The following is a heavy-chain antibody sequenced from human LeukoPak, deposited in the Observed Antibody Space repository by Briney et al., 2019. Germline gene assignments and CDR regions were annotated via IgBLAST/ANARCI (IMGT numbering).Heavy chain of an antibody. CDR2: IKQDGSKK. J-gene: IGHJ4*02. Sequence: GGSLRLSCVASGFPFSSYWMTWVRQAPGKGLEWVANIKQDGSKKSYVDSVKGRFTISRDNSKNTLYLQMNSLRAEDTAVYYCAKDPLVGATGYWGQGTLVTVSS. CDR3: AKDPLVGATGY. CDR1: GFPFSSYW. D-gene: IGHD1-26*01. V-gene: IGHV3-7*03.